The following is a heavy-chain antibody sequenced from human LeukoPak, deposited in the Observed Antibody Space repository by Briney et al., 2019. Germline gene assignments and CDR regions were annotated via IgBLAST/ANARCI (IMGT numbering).Heavy chain of an antibody. Sequence: GGSLRLSCAASGFTFESYWMAWVRQAPGKGLEWVAHIKEGGSETYYVDSVKGRFTISRDNAKSSLYLQMNGLRVEDTAIYYCARGGSRGSFDNWGRGALVTVSS. CDR1: GFTFESYW. J-gene: IGHJ4*02. CDR2: IKEGGSET. CDR3: ARGGSRGSFDN. D-gene: IGHD1-26*01. V-gene: IGHV3-7*04.